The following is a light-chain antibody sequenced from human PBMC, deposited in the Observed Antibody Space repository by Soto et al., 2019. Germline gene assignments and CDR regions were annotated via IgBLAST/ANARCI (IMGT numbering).Light chain of an antibody. CDR1: SSDVGGYNY. CDR2: EVS. Sequence: QSVLTQPPSASGSPGQSVTISCTGTSSDVGGYNYVSWYQQHPGKAPKLMIYEVSKRPSGVPDRFSGSKSGNTASLTFSGLQAEDEADYYCSSYAGSNNLIFGTGTKVTVL. V-gene: IGLV2-8*01. J-gene: IGLJ1*01. CDR3: SSYAGSNNLI.